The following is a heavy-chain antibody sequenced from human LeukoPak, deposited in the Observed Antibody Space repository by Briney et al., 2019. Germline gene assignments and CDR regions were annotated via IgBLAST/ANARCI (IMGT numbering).Heavy chain of an antibody. D-gene: IGHD3-10*01. CDR3: ARYGSGSYSDDHFQH. CDR1: GGSISTYY. Sequence: SETLSLTCTVSGGSISTYYWSWIRQPPGKGLEWIGFIYYSGSTKYNPSLKSRVTISVDTSKNQFSLKLTSVTAADTAVYYCARYGSGSYSDDHFQHWGQGTLVTVSS. V-gene: IGHV4-59*08. J-gene: IGHJ1*01. CDR2: IYYSGST.